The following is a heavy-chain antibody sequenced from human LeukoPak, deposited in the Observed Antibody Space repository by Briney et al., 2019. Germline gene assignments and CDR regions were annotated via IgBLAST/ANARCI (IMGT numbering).Heavy chain of an antibody. V-gene: IGHV3-30*04. Sequence: GGSLRLSCAASGFAFSSSAMHWVRQAPGKGLEWVAIISYDGTNKYYADSVKGRFTISRDNSKNTLYLQMNSLRAEDTAVYYCAKDRAVAGMYYYGMDVWGQGTTVTVSS. CDR1: GFAFSSSA. CDR2: ISYDGTNK. J-gene: IGHJ6*02. D-gene: IGHD6-19*01. CDR3: AKDRAVAGMYYYGMDV.